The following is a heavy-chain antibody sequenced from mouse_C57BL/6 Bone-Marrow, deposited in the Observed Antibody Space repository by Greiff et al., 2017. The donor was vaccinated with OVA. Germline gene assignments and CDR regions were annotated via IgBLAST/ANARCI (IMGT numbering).Heavy chain of an antibody. D-gene: IGHD2-1*01. CDR1: GYTFTSYG. J-gene: IGHJ2*01. CDR3: ARKGIYYGNYGY. Sequence: QVQLQQSGAELARPGASVKLSCKASGYTFTSYGISWVKQRTGQGLVWIGEIYPRSGNTYYNEKFKGKATLTANKYSSTANMELRSLTSEDSAVYFCARKGIYYGNYGYWGQGTTLTVSS. CDR2: IYPRSGNT. V-gene: IGHV1-81*01.